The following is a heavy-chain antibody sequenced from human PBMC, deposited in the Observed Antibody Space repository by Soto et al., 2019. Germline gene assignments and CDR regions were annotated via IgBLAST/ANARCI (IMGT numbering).Heavy chain of an antibody. V-gene: IGHV3-23*01. CDR2: IRDSGHST. Sequence: EVQLLESGGGLVQPGGSLRLSCAASGFTFSTYSMTWVRQAPGKGLEWVSTIRDSGHSTHYAASVRGRFAISRDNSKNTLFLQMNSLRAEETAVYYCARVKAQILSSGWYGGDDIWGQGTMVTVSS. D-gene: IGHD6-19*01. CDR1: GFTFSTYS. J-gene: IGHJ3*02. CDR3: ARVKAQILSSGWYGGDDI.